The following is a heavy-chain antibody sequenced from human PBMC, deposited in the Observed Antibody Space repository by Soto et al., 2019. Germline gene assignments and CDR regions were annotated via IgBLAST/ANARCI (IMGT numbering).Heavy chain of an antibody. J-gene: IGHJ4*02. CDR3: ARGRYGDY. CDR2: ISDNNGNT. V-gene: IGHV1-18*01. Sequence: QVHLVQSGAEVKKPGASVKVSCKASGYTFTSYGITWVRQAPGQGLEWMGWISDNNGNTDYAQKLQGRVIVTRDTSTSTAYMELRSLRSDDTAVYYCARGRYGDYWGQGALVTVSS. CDR1: GYTFTSYG. D-gene: IGHD1-1*01.